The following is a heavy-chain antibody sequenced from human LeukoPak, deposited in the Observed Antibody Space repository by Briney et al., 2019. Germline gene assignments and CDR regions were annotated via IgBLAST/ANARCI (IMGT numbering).Heavy chain of an antibody. Sequence: ASVKVSCKASGYTFTGYYMHWVRQAPGQGLEWMGWINPNSGGTNYAQKFQGRVTMTRDTSISTAYMELSRLRSDDTAVYYCARDYVTTSAFDIWGQGTMVTVSS. CDR2: INPNSGGT. D-gene: IGHD1-14*01. CDR3: ARDYVTTSAFDI. V-gene: IGHV1-2*02. CDR1: GYTFTGYY. J-gene: IGHJ3*02.